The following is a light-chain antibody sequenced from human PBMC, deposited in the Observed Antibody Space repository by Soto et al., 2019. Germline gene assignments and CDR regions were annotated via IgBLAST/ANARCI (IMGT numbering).Light chain of an antibody. CDR2: TAS. CDR1: QGIRND. Sequence: AIQMTQSPSSLSASAGDRVTITCRASQGIRNDLAWYQRKPGKAPKLLIYTASSLQNGVPPRFSGSGSDTVFTLTIDSLQPEDFATYYCLQDFSFPLTFGGGTKVDIK. V-gene: IGKV1-6*01. J-gene: IGKJ4*01. CDR3: LQDFSFPLT.